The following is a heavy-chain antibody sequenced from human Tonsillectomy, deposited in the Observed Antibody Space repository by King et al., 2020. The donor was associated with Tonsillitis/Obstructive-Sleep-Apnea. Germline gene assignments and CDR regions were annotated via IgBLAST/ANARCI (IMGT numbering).Heavy chain of an antibody. V-gene: IGHV4-34*01. D-gene: IGHD3-3*01. CDR1: GGSFSGYY. J-gene: IGHJ3*02. CDR3: ARGPRTYDFWSGYYVGAFDI. Sequence: VQLPQWGAGLLKPSETLSLTCAVYGGSFSGYYWSWLRQPPGKGLEWIGEINHSGSTNYNPSLKSRVTISVDTSKNQFSLKLSSVTAADTAVYYCARGPRTYDFWSGYYVGAFDIWGQGTMVTVSS. CDR2: INHSGST.